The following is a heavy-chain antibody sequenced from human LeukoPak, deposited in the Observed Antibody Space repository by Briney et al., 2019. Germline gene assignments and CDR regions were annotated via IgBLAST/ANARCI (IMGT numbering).Heavy chain of an antibody. CDR3: ATGLGTTRRTGGYYFDY. Sequence: ASVKVSCKVSGYTLTELSMHWVRQPPGKGLEGMGVFDPEDGETIYAQKLQGRVTMTEDTSTDTAYMELSSLRSEDTAVYYCATGLGTTRRTGGYYFDYWGQGTLVTVSS. CDR1: GYTLTELS. D-gene: IGHD1-1*01. CDR2: FDPEDGET. J-gene: IGHJ4*02. V-gene: IGHV1-24*01.